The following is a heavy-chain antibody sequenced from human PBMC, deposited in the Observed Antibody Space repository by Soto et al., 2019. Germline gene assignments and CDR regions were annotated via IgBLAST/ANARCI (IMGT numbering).Heavy chain of an antibody. CDR3: ARASVEIPLQSGELYYYYYYMDV. CDR1: GYTFTSYD. Sequence: ASVKVSCKASGYTFTSYDINWVRRATGQGLEWMGWMNPNSGNTGYAQKFQGRVTMTRNTSISTAYMELSSLRSEDTAVYYCARASVEIPLQSGELYYYYYYMDVWGKGTTVTVSS. CDR2: MNPNSGNT. V-gene: IGHV1-8*01. J-gene: IGHJ6*03. D-gene: IGHD1-7*01.